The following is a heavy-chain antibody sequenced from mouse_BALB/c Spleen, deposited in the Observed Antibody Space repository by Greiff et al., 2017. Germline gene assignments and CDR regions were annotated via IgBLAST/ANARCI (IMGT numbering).Heavy chain of an antibody. J-gene: IGHJ3*01. Sequence: EVKLVESGGGLVKPGGSLKLSCAASGFTFSDYYMYWVRQTPEKRLEWVATISDGGSYTYYPDSVKGRFTISRDNAKNNLYLQMSSLKSEDTAMYYCARAATTAAYWGQGTLVTVSA. V-gene: IGHV5-4*02. CDR1: GFTFSDYY. D-gene: IGHD1-2*01. CDR3: ARAATTAAY. CDR2: ISDGGSYT.